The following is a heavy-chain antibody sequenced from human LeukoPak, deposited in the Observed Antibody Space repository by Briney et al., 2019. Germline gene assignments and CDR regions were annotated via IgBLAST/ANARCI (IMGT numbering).Heavy chain of an antibody. CDR2: ITFTSSTI. V-gene: IGHV3-48*01. D-gene: IGHD4-17*01. CDR3: ARDRLHYGEYEKTLDY. Sequence: GGSLRLSCAASGFTFSSYSMTWVRQAPGKGLEWVSYITFTSSTIHYADSVKGRFTISRDNAKSSLYLQMNSLRADDTAVYYCARDRLHYGEYEKTLDYWGQGTLVTVTS. CDR1: GFTFSSYS. J-gene: IGHJ4*02.